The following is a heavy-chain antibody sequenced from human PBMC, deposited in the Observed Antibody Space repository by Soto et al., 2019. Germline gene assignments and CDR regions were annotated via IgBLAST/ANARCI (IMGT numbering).Heavy chain of an antibody. CDR3: ATPLFQSVVAASRVPNYYYYGMDV. CDR2: ISGSGGST. CDR1: GFTFSSYA. Sequence: GGSLRLSCAASGFTFSSYAMSWVRQAPGKGLEWVSAISGSGGSTYYADSVKGRFTISRDNSKNTLYLQMNSLRAEDTAVYYCATPLFQSVVAASRVPNYYYYGMDVWGQGTTVTVSS. D-gene: IGHD2-15*01. V-gene: IGHV3-23*01. J-gene: IGHJ6*02.